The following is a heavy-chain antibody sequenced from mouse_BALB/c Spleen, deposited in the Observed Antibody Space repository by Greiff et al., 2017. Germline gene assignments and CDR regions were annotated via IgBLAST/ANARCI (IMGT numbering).Heavy chain of an antibody. Sequence: EVQLQQSGAELVKPGASVKLSCTASGFNIKDTYMHWVKQRPEQGLEWIGRIDPANGNTKYDPKFQGKATITADTSSNTAYLQLSSLTSEDTAVYYCARDGGSHAMDYWGQGTSVTVSS. J-gene: IGHJ4*01. V-gene: IGHV14-3*02. CDR1: GFNIKDTY. CDR3: ARDGGSHAMDY. D-gene: IGHD1-1*01. CDR2: IDPANGNT.